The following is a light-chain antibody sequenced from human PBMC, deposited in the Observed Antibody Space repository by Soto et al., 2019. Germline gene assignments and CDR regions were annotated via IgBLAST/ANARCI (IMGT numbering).Light chain of an antibody. V-gene: IGLV2-23*02. CDR2: EAS. J-gene: IGLJ2*01. CDR3: CSFAGGATFV. CDR1: SSDVGGYNY. Sequence: QSVLTQPASVSGSPGQSITISCTGTSSDVGGYNYVSWSQQHPGKAPQLMIYEASERPSGVSDRFSGSRSGNTASLTISTLQAEDEADYSCCSFAGGATFVFGGGTKLTVL.